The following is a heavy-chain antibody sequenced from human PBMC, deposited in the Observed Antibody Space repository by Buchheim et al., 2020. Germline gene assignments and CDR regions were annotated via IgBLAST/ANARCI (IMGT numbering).Heavy chain of an antibody. CDR1: GFTFSSYA. D-gene: IGHD3-3*02. CDR2: ISGSGGST. V-gene: IGHV3-23*01. Sequence: EVQLLESGGGLVQPGGSLRLSCAASGFTFSSYAMSWVRQAPGKGLEWVSAISGSGGSTYYADPVKGRFTISRDNAKHSLYLQMNSLRAEDTAVYYCARDIGGAFLDHRGSDYWGQGTL. J-gene: IGHJ4*02. CDR3: ARDIGGAFLDHRGSDY.